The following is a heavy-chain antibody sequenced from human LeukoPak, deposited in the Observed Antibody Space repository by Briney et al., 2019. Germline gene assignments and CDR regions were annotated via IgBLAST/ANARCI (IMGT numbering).Heavy chain of an antibody. CDR1: GYTLTELS. V-gene: IGHV1-24*01. Sequence: ASVKVSCKVSGYTLTELSMHWVRQAPGKGLEWMGGFDPEDGETIYAQKFQGRVTMTEDTSTDTAYMELSSLRSEDTAVYYCARSKGQGCSGGSCDRYYYGMDVWGQGTTVTVSS. J-gene: IGHJ6*02. CDR2: FDPEDGET. CDR3: ARSKGQGCSGGSCDRYYYGMDV. D-gene: IGHD2-15*01.